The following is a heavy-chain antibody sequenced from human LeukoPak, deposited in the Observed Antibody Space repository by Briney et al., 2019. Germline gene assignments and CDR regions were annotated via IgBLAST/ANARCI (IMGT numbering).Heavy chain of an antibody. J-gene: IGHJ6*02. Sequence: GASVKVSCKASGYTFTSYYMHLVRQAPGQGLEWMGIINPSGGSTSYAQKFQGRVTMTRDTSTSTVYMELSSLRSEDTAVYYCARDRYGGNSVVYYYYGMDVWGQGTTVTVSS. CDR2: INPSGGST. CDR3: ARDRYGGNSVVYYYYGMDV. CDR1: GYTFTSYY. V-gene: IGHV1-46*01. D-gene: IGHD4-23*01.